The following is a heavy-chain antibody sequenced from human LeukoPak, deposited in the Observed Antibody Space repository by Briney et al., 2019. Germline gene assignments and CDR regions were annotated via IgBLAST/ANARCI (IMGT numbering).Heavy chain of an antibody. CDR2: IYYSGST. V-gene: IGHV4-39*07. D-gene: IGHD5-12*01. J-gene: IGHJ6*03. Sequence: SETLSLTCTVSGGSISSSSYYWGWIRQPPGKGLEWIGSIYYSGSTYYNPSLKSRVTISVDTSKNQFSLKLSSVTAADTAVYYCARAPDLSGYSRLYYYYYYMDVWGKGTTVTVSS. CDR3: ARAPDLSGYSRLYYYYYYMDV. CDR1: GGSISSSSYY.